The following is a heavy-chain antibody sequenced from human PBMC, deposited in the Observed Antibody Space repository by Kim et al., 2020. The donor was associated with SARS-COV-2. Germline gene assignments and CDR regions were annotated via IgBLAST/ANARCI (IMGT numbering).Heavy chain of an antibody. Sequence: SVNGRFTLSRDNAKNSLYPQMNRLRAEDTAVYYCAPSTRYSGYDWAFDSWGQGTMVTVSS. D-gene: IGHD5-12*01. CDR3: APSTRYSGYDWAFDS. V-gene: IGHV3-21*03. J-gene: IGHJ3*02.